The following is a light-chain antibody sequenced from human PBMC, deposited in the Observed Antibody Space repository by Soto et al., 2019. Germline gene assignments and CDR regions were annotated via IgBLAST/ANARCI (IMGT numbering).Light chain of an antibody. Sequence: EIVLTQSPATLSVSPGERVILSCRASQSVDISLAWYQQKPGQAPRLLIYGASTRATDMPGTFSGRGSGTEFTLTISRLDPEDFAVYYCQQYGNSPLTFGGGTKVDIK. CDR2: GAS. CDR3: QQYGNSPLT. V-gene: IGKV3-15*01. CDR1: QSVDIS. J-gene: IGKJ4*01.